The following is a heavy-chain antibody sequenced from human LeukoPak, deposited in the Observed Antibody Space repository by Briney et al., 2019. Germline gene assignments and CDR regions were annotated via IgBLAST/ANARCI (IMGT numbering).Heavy chain of an antibody. CDR1: GFTFSSYS. CDR2: ISGSGGST. J-gene: IGHJ4*02. D-gene: IGHD2-2*01. CDR3: ANYCSSTSCYEGLFDY. V-gene: IGHV3-23*01. Sequence: GGSLRLSCAASGFTFSSYSMNWVRQAPGKGLEWVSAISGSGGSTYYADSVKGRFTISRDNSKNTLYLQMNSLRAEDTAVYYCANYCSSTSCYEGLFDYWGQGTLVTVSS.